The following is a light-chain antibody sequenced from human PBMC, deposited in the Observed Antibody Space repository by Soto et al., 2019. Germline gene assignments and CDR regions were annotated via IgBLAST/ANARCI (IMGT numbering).Light chain of an antibody. J-gene: IGLJ2*01. CDR1: SSDVGAYNY. CDR3: SSYTSTNSL. Sequence: QSVLTQPASVSGSPGESITISCTGTSSDVGAYNYVSWYQQHPGKAPKLMIYDVSNRPSGVSNRFSGSKSGNTASLTISGLQAEDEADYYCSSYTSTNSLFGGGTQLTV. V-gene: IGLV2-14*03. CDR2: DVS.